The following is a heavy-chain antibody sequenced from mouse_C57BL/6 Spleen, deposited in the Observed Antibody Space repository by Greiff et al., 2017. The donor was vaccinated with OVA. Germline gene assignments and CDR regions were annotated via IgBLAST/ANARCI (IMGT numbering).Heavy chain of an antibody. J-gene: IGHJ4*01. CDR1: GYTFTSYW. CDR2: IHPNSGST. CDR3: ARSSNYHYAMDY. Sequence: QVQLKQPGAELVKPGASVKLSCKASGYTFTSYWMHWVKQRPGQGLEWIGMIHPNSGSTNYNEKFKSKATLTVDKSSSTAYMQLSSLTSEDSAVYYCARSSNYHYAMDYWGQGTSVTVSS. D-gene: IGHD2-5*01. V-gene: IGHV1-64*01.